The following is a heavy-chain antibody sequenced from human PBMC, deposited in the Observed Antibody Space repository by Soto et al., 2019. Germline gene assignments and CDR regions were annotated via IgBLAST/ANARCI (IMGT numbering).Heavy chain of an antibody. CDR3: AKNDYGSGSYYGYVFDY. D-gene: IGHD3-10*01. V-gene: IGHV3-30*18. Sequence: QVQLVESGGGVVQPGRSLRLSCAASGFTFSSYGMHWVRQAPGKGLEWVAVISYDGSNKYYADSVKGRFTISRDNSKNTLYLQMTCLRAEDTAVYYCAKNDYGSGSYYGYVFDYWGQGTLVTVSS. J-gene: IGHJ4*02. CDR1: GFTFSSYG. CDR2: ISYDGSNK.